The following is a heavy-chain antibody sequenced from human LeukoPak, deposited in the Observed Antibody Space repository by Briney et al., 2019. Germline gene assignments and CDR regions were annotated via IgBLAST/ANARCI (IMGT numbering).Heavy chain of an antibody. D-gene: IGHD2-15*01. J-gene: IGHJ4*02. Sequence: GGSLRLSCTASGVIDSSNYMSWARQAPGKGLEWVSLIYAGGSTFYADSVMGRSTISRDRSNNTLYLLMNSLRAEDTAVYYCATGGRSGVAFESWGQGTLVTVSS. CDR3: ATGGRSGVAFES. CDR1: GVIDSSNY. V-gene: IGHV3-53*01. CDR2: IYAGGST.